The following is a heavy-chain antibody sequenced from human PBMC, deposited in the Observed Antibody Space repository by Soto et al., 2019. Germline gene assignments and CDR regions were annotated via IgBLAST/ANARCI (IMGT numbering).Heavy chain of an antibody. CDR3: ARVRRIAVAGPYGMDV. V-gene: IGHV1-69*13. J-gene: IGHJ6*02. CDR1: GGTFSSYA. Sequence: SVKVSCKASGGTFSSYAISWVRQAPGQGLEWMGGIIPIFGTANYAQKFQGRVTITADESTSTAYVELSSLRSEDTAVYYCARVRRIAVAGPYGMDVWGQGTTVTVSS. CDR2: IIPIFGTA. D-gene: IGHD6-19*01.